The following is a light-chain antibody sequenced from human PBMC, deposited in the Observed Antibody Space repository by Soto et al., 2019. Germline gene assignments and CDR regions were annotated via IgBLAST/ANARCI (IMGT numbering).Light chain of an antibody. CDR1: SGHSSYT. J-gene: IGLJ3*02. CDR3: QTWATGPDWV. CDR2: LDSDGSH. Sequence: QPVLTQSPSASASLGASVKLTCTLSSGHSSYTIVWHQQQPDKGPRYLMNLDSDGSHYRGDGIPDRFSGSSSGTERYLTISSLQSEDEADYYCQTWATGPDWVFGGGTKLTVL. V-gene: IGLV4-69*01.